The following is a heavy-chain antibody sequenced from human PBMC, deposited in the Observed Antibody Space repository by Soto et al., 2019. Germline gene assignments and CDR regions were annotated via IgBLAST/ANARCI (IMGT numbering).Heavy chain of an antibody. CDR3: AREVVGWPLDY. D-gene: IGHD2-21*01. CDR2: INSDGSST. J-gene: IGHJ4*02. CDR1: GFTFSTSW. V-gene: IGHV3-74*01. Sequence: LRLSCVVSGFTFSTSWMHWVRQAPGKGPVWVSRINSDGSSTSYADSVKGRCTISRDNAKNTVYLQMSSLRAEDTAVYYCAREVVGWPLDYWGQGALVTVSS.